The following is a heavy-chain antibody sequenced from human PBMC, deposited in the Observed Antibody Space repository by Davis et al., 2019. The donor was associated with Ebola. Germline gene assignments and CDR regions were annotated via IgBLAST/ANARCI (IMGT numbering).Heavy chain of an antibody. J-gene: IGHJ5*02. CDR3: ARQRGAGAGKEDWFDP. D-gene: IGHD6-19*01. CDR1: GGSISSYY. V-gene: IGHV4-59*08. Sequence: PSETLSLTCTVSGGSISSYYWSWIRQPPGKGLEWIGYIYYSGSTNYNPTLKSRVTISVDTSKNQSSLKLSSVTAADTAVYYCARQRGAGAGKEDWFDPCGQGTLVTVSS. CDR2: IYYSGST.